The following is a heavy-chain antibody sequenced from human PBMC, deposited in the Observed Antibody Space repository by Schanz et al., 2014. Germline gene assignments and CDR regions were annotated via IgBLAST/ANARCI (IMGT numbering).Heavy chain of an antibody. V-gene: IGHV3-21*02. CDR1: RIIFGTYS. Sequence: QLLESGGGLVQPGGSLRLSCTASRIIFGTYSMNWIRQTPKGLEWVSSINSRSNFIYYADSVKGRFTISRDNSKNTLYLQMNGLRAEDTAVYFCARDLSSLIQGDVWGKGTTVTVSS. J-gene: IGHJ6*04. CDR3: ARDLSSLIQGDV. D-gene: IGHD2-2*01. CDR2: INSRSNFI.